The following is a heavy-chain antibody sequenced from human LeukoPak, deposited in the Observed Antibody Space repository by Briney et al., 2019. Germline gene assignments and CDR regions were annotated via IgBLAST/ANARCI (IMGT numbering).Heavy chain of an antibody. J-gene: IGHJ6*02. Sequence: PSETLSLTCTVSGGSISSYYWSWIQQPPGKGLEWIGYIYYSGSTNYNPSLKSRVTISVDTSKNQFSLKLSSVTAADTAVYYCARDSPRQLYDDEDYYYYGMDVWGQGTTVTVSS. D-gene: IGHD5-18*01. V-gene: IGHV4-59*01. CDR3: ARDSPRQLYDDEDYYYYGMDV. CDR1: GGSISSYY. CDR2: IYYSGST.